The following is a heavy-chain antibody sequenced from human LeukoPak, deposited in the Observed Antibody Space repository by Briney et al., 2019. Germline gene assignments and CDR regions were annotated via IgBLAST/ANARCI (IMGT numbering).Heavy chain of an antibody. V-gene: IGHV1-2*02. Sequence: GASVKVSCKASGYTFTGYYMHWVRQAPGQGLEWMGWINPNSGGTNHAQIFQGRVTLTRDTSISTAYMELSSLRSDDSAVYYCAGEYCSGDNCRQGFDYWGQGTLVTVSS. CDR2: INPNSGGT. J-gene: IGHJ4*02. D-gene: IGHD2-15*01. CDR1: GYTFTGYY. CDR3: AGEYCSGDNCRQGFDY.